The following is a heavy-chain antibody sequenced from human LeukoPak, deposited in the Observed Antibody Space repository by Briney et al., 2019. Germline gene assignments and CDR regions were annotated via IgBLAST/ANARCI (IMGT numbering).Heavy chain of an antibody. CDR3: ARDYYDSSGYYDAFDI. J-gene: IGHJ3*02. D-gene: IGHD3-22*01. CDR1: GFTFGSYS. CDR2: ISSSSSTI. Sequence: GGSLRLSCAASGFTFGSYSMNWVRQAPGKGLEWVSYISSSSSTIYYADSVKGRFTISRDNAKNSLYLQMNSLRAEDTAVYYCARDYYDSSGYYDAFDIWGQGTMVTVSS. V-gene: IGHV3-48*04.